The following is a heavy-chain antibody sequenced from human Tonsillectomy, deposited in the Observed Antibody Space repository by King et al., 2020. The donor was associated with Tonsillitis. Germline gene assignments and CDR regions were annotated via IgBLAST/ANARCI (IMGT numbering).Heavy chain of an antibody. J-gene: IGHJ5*02. D-gene: IGHD3-10*01. Sequence: QLQESGPGLVKPSETLSLTCTVSGGSISSYYWSWIRQPPGKGLEWIGYIYYSGSTNYNPSLKSRVTISVDTSKNQFSLKLSSVTAADTAVYYCARALMYYYGSGNLFDPWGQGTLVTVSS. CDR3: ARALMYYYGSGNLFDP. V-gene: IGHV4-59*01. CDR2: IYYSGST. CDR1: GGSISSYY.